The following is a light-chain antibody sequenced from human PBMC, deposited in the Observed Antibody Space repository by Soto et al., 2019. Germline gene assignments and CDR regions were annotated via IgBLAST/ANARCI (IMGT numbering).Light chain of an antibody. CDR3: QQYNNWPSLT. V-gene: IGKV3-11*01. J-gene: IGKJ4*01. CDR2: DAS. CDR1: QSVSSS. Sequence: EIVLTQSPATLPLSPGERATLSCRASQSVSSSLAWYQQKPGQAPRLLIYDASNRATGIPARFSGSGSGTDFTLTISSLDPEDFAVYYCQQYNNWPSLTFGGGTKVDIK.